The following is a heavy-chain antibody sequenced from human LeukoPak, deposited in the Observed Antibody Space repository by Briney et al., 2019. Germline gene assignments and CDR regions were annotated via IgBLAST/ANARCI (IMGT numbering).Heavy chain of an antibody. Sequence: GASVKASCKASGYTFTGYYMHWVRQAPGQGLEWMGWINPNSGGTNYAQKFQGRVTMSRDTSISTAYMELSRLRSDDTAVYYCARAGTTGTDYYYYYMDVWGKGTTVTVSS. D-gene: IGHD1-1*01. CDR2: INPNSGGT. V-gene: IGHV1-2*02. CDR1: GYTFTGYY. J-gene: IGHJ6*03. CDR3: ARAGTTGTDYYYYYMDV.